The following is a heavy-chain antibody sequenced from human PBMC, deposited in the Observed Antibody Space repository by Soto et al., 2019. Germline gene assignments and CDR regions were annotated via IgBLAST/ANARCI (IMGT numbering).Heavy chain of an antibody. CDR2: IWYDGSNK. D-gene: IGHD2-2*01. V-gene: IGHV3-33*01. CDR3: ARDGIVVVPAAIGVGYYYYYMDV. Sequence: GGSLRLSCAASGFTFSSYGMHWVRQAPGKGLEWVAVIWYDGSNKYYADSVKGRFTISRDNSKNTLYLQMNSLRAEDTAVYYCARDGIVVVPAAIGVGYYYYYMDVWGNGTTVTVSS. CDR1: GFTFSSYG. J-gene: IGHJ6*03.